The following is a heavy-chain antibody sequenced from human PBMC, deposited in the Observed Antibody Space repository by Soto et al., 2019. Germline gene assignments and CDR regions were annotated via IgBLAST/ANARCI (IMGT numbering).Heavy chain of an antibody. V-gene: IGHV5-51*01. CDR2: IYPGDSDT. J-gene: IGHJ4*02. CDR1: GYSFTSYW. D-gene: IGHD3-3*01. CDR3: ARPRVVPAAVTTANFGVVPKINLDYFDY. Sequence: GESLKISCKGSGYSFTSYWIGWVRQMPGKGLEWMGIIYPGDSDTRYSPSFQGQVTISADKSISTAYLQWSSLKASDTAMYYCARPRVVPAAVTTANFGVVPKINLDYFDYWGQGTLVTVSS.